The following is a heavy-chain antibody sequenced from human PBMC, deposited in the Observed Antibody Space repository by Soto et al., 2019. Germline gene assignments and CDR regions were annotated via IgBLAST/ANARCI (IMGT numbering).Heavy chain of an antibody. J-gene: IGHJ4*02. CDR1: GGTFSSYA. Sequence: SVKVSCKASGGTFSSYAISWVRQAPGQGLEWMGGIIPIFGTANYAQKFQGRVTITADESTSTAYMELSSLRSEDTAVYYCVRVGGVYDYILLDYWGLGTLVTVSS. D-gene: IGHD4-4*01. CDR3: VRVGGVYDYILLDY. CDR2: IIPIFGTA. V-gene: IGHV1-69*13.